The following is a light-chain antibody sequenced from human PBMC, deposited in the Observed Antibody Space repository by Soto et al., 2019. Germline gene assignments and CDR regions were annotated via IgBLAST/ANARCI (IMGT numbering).Light chain of an antibody. Sequence: QSALTQPASVSGSPGQSITISCTGTSSDVGGYNYVSWYQQHPGKAPKLMISDVSNRPSGISNRFSGCKSGNTASLTISGLRAEDEDDYYCNAYAGRTSRVVFGGGTKLTVL. CDR2: DVS. CDR3: NAYAGRTSRVV. CDR1: SSDVGGYNY. V-gene: IGLV2-14*03. J-gene: IGLJ2*01.